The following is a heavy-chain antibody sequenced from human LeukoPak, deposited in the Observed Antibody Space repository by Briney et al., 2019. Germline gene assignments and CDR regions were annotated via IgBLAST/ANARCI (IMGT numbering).Heavy chain of an antibody. D-gene: IGHD5-18*01. CDR2: ISGYNGNT. CDR3: ARDFRAAMVSDWFDP. V-gene: IGHV1-18*01. J-gene: IGHJ5*02. Sequence: ASVKVSCKASGYTFTSYGISWVRQAPGQGLEWMGWISGYNGNTNYAQKLQGRVTMSTDTSTSTAYMDLSRLRSDDTAVYYCARDFRAAMVSDWFDPWGQGTLVTVSS. CDR1: GYTFTSYG.